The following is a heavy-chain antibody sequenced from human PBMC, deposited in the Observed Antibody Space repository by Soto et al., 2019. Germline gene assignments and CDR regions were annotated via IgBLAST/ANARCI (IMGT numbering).Heavy chain of an antibody. CDR1: GGSFSGYY. Sequence: SETLSLTCAVYGGSFSGYYWSWIRQPPGQGLEWIGEINHSGSTNYNPSLKRRVTISVDTSKNQFSMNLRSVTAEDTAVYYSARGRLDSQPDYYYYDGMDAWGQGTTVTVSS. CDR3: ARGRLDSQPDYYYYDGMDA. D-gene: IGHD3-16*01. J-gene: IGHJ6*02. V-gene: IGHV4-34*01. CDR2: INHSGST.